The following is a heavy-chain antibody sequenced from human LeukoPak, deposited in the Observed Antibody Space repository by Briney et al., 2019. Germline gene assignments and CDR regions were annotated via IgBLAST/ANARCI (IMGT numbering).Heavy chain of an antibody. CDR2: ISSSSSYI. CDR1: GFTFGSYA. V-gene: IGHV3-21*01. Sequence: GGSLRLSCAASGFTFGSYAMTWVRQAPGKGLEWVSSISSSSSYIYYADSVKGRFTIARDNAKNSLYLQMNSLRAEDTAVYYCARDRYSWAIWGQGTMVTVSS. D-gene: IGHD1-1*01. CDR3: ARDRYSWAI. J-gene: IGHJ3*02.